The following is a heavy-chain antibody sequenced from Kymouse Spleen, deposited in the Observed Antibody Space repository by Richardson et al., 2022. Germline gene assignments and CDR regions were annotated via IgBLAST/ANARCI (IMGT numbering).Heavy chain of an antibody. V-gene: IGHV4-34*01. CDR3: AREGIFGVVIPFDY. CDR1: GGSFSGYY. Sequence: QVQLQQWGAGLLKPSETLSLTCAVYGGSFSGYYWSWIRQPPGKGLEWIGEINHSGSTNYNPSLKSRVTISVDTSKNQFSLKLSSVTAADTAVYYCAREGIFGVVIPFDYWGQGTLVTVSS. D-gene: IGHD3-3*01. CDR2: INHSGST. J-gene: IGHJ4*02.